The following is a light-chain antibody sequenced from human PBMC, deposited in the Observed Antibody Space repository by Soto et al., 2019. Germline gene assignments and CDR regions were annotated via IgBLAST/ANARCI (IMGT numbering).Light chain of an antibody. CDR3: QQSGTSPPVP. CDR2: GVS. V-gene: IGKV3-20*01. CDR1: QSVSNNY. Sequence: EIVLAQSPATLSLSPGERATLSCRASQSVSNNYLAWFQQKPGQAPRLLIYGVSNRATGIPDRFSGSGSGTDFTLTISRLEPEDFAVYYCQQSGTSPPVPFGGGTKVEIK. J-gene: IGKJ4*01.